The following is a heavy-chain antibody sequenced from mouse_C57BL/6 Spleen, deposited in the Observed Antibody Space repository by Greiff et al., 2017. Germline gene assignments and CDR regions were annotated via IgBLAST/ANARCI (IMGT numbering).Heavy chain of an antibody. J-gene: IGHJ4*01. CDR1: GYTFTSYW. CDR3: ARSGLDYAMDY. CDR2: IDPSDSET. V-gene: IGHV1-52*01. D-gene: IGHD2-2*01. Sequence: QVQLKQPGAELVRPGSSVKLSCKASGYTFTSYWMHWVKQRPIQGLEWIGNIDPSDSETHYNQKFKDKATLTVDKSSSTAYMQLSSLTSEDSAVYYCARSGLDYAMDYWGQGTSVTVSS.